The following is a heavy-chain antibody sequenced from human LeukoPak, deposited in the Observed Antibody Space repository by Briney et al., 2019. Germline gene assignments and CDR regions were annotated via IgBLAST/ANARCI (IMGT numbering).Heavy chain of an antibody. CDR3: ARLRVNGVSSGYYYAFDY. CDR2: INPNSGGT. CDR1: GYTFTGYY. J-gene: IGHJ4*02. V-gene: IGHV1-2*06. Sequence: GASVKVSCKASGYTFTGYYMHWVRQAPGQGLEWMGRINPNSGGTNYAQKFQGRVTMTRDTSISTVYMELSRLRSDDTALYYCARLRVNGVSSGYYYAFDYWGQGTLVTVSS. D-gene: IGHD3-22*01.